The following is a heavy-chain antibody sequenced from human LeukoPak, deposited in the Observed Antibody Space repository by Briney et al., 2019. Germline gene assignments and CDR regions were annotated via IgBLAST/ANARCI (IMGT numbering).Heavy chain of an antibody. CDR2: ISGSGGST. J-gene: IGHJ4*02. CDR1: GFTFSSYA. CDR3: AKDRVGYCSSTSCLWPVDY. D-gene: IGHD2-2*01. V-gene: IGHV3-23*01. Sequence: PGGSLRLSCAASGFTFSSYAMSWVRQGPGKGLEWVSAISGSGGSTYYADSVKGRFTISRDNSKDTLYLQMNSLGAEDTAVYYCAKDRVGYCSSTSCLWPVDYWGQGTLVTVSS.